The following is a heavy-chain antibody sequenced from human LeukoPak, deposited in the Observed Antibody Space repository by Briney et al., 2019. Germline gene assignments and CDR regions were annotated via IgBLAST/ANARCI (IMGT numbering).Heavy chain of an antibody. Sequence: ASVKVSCKASGYTFTGYYMHWVRQAPGQGLEWMGWISAYNGNTNYAQKFQGRVTMTTDTSTSTAYMELRSLRSDDTAVYYCARPILGASYYFDYWGQGTLVTVSS. CDR3: ARPILGASYYFDY. D-gene: IGHD1-26*01. CDR2: ISAYNGNT. CDR1: GYTFTGYY. J-gene: IGHJ4*02. V-gene: IGHV1-18*04.